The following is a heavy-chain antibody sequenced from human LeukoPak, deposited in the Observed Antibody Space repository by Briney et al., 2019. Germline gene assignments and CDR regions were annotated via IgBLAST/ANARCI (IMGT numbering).Heavy chain of an antibody. V-gene: IGHV3-30*02. CDR2: IRFDGSDK. CDR3: AKGPYYDSSGYYWGVLDY. D-gene: IGHD3-22*01. Sequence: SGGSLRLSCAASGFTFSSYGMHWVRQAPGKGLDWVGFIRFDGSDKYYADSVKGRFTISRDNPKNTLYLQVNSLRAEDTAVYYCAKGPYYDSSGYYWGVLDYWGQGTLVTVSS. J-gene: IGHJ4*02. CDR1: GFTFSSYG.